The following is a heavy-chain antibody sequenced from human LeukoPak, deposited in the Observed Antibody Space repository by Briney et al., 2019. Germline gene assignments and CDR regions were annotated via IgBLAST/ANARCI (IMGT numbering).Heavy chain of an antibody. V-gene: IGHV1-69*05. D-gene: IGHD3-22*01. CDR1: GYTFTGYY. J-gene: IGHJ3*02. CDR2: IIPIFGTA. CDR3: ARVQGLDSSGYSFAFDI. Sequence: GASVKVSCKASGYTFTGYYMHWVRQAPGQGLEWMGRIIPIFGTANYAQKFQGRVTITTDESTSTAYMELSSLRSEDTAVYYCARVQGLDSSGYSFAFDIWGQGTMVTVSS.